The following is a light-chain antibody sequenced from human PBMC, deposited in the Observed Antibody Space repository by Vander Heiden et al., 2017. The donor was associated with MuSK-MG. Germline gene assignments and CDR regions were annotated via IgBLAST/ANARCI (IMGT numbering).Light chain of an antibody. CDR3: AAWDDSRNGVV. Sequence: QSVLTQPPSASRTPGQRVTISCSGSSSNIGSNTVNWYQQLPGTAPKLLIYSNNQRPSGVPDRFSGSKSGTSASLAISGLQSEDEADYYCAAWDDSRNGVVFGGGTKLTVL. J-gene: IGLJ2*01. CDR2: SNN. CDR1: SSNIGSNT. V-gene: IGLV1-44*01.